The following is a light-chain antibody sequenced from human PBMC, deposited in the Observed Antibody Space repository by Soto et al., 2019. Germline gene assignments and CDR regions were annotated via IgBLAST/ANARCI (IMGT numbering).Light chain of an antibody. CDR1: QSLSVY. CDR2: DAS. V-gene: IGKV3-11*01. J-gene: IGKJ1*01. Sequence: EIVLTQSPATLSLSPGERATLSCRASQSLSVYLVWYQQTPGRAPRLLIYDASKRATGVPARLSGSGSGTDFTLTISSLEPEDFAIYYCQQSSDWPPTFGPGTKVDIK. CDR3: QQSSDWPPT.